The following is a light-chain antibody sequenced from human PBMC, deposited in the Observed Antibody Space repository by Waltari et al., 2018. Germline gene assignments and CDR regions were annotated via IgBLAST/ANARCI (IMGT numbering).Light chain of an antibody. CDR2: GVS. Sequence: QSALTQPASVSGSPGQSITISCTGTSSDVGGYNSVSWYQQHPDKAPKLMIYGVSRRPSGVSNRFSGSKSGNTASLTISGLQAEDEADYYCNSYTSSSTSYVVFGGGTKLTVL. CDR1: SSDVGGYNS. CDR3: NSYTSSSTSYVV. J-gene: IGLJ2*01. V-gene: IGLV2-14*01.